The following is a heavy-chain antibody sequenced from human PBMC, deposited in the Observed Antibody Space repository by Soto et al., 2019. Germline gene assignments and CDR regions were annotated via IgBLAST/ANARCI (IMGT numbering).Heavy chain of an antibody. CDR3: AKNETTRPGFNP. J-gene: IGHJ5*02. Sequence: QVQLQESGPGLMKPSQTLSLICTVSGDSIRNGFNYWRGIRQHPGKGLEWIGNIYYVGSTSYNPSPKRRVTISIDRSKNQFSLTLNSVTAADTAVYYCAKNETTRPGFNPWGQGTLVIVSS. CDR1: GDSIRNGFNY. V-gene: IGHV4-31*03. D-gene: IGHD1-1*01. CDR2: IYYVGST.